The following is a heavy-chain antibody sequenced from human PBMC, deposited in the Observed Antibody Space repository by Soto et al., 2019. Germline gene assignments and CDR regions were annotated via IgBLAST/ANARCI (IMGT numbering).Heavy chain of an antibody. Sequence: GETLKISCKGSGYSFTNYWIGWVRQMPGKGPEWMGIIYPGDSDTKYNPSFQGQVTISADKSITTTYLQWSSLKASDTAIYYCAASIFYYGMDVWGQGTTVTVSS. CDR1: GYSFTNYW. CDR2: IYPGDSDT. V-gene: IGHV5-51*01. CDR3: AASIFYYGMDV. J-gene: IGHJ6*02.